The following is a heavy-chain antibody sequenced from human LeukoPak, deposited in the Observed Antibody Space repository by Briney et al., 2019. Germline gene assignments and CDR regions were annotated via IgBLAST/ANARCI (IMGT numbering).Heavy chain of an antibody. CDR1: GYTFTSYG. D-gene: IGHD6-19*01. CDR3: ARLSVAGTVPVAFDI. Sequence: SVKVSCKASGYTFTSYGISWVRQAPGQGLEWMGRIIPILGIANYARKFQGRVTITADKSTSAAYMELSSLRSEDTAVYYCARLSVAGTVPVAFDIWGQGTMVTVSS. CDR2: IIPILGIA. V-gene: IGHV1-69*04. J-gene: IGHJ3*02.